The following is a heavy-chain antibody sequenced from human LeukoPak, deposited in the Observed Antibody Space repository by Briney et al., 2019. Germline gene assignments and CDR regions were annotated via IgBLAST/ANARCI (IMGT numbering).Heavy chain of an antibody. CDR3: AGAYQRLGGLSFPDQ. V-gene: IGHV7-4-1*02. CDR2: INPNTGNP. J-gene: IGHJ5*02. Sequence: ASVKVSCKASGYTFTSYAMNWVRQAPGQGLEWMGWINPNTGNPTYAQGFTGRFVFSLDTSVSTTYLQISSLKAEDTAVYHCAGAYQRLGGLSFPDQWGQGTLVSVSS. D-gene: IGHD3-16*02. CDR1: GYTFTSYA.